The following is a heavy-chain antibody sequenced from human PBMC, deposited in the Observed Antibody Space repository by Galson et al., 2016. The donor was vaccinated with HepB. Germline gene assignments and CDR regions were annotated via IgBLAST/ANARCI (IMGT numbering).Heavy chain of an antibody. Sequence: SLRLSCAASGFTFSSYGMHWVRQAPGKGLEWVAVIWYDGSNRYYAHSVKGRFTSSRDNSKNTLYLHMNRLRAEDTAVYYCAGWGRKSYCSGGSCYSGGDFVDYWGQGTLVTVSS. CDR2: IWYDGSNR. V-gene: IGHV3-33*01. CDR3: AGWGRKSYCSGGSCYSGGDFVDY. D-gene: IGHD2-15*01. J-gene: IGHJ4*02. CDR1: GFTFSSYG.